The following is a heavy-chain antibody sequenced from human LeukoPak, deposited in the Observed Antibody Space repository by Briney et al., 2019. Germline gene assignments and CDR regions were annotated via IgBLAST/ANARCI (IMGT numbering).Heavy chain of an antibody. CDR1: GFNFSNYP. Sequence: GGSLGLFCSAFGFNFSNYPMGRVRPDPGKGLEGVSRVSGSGDSTSYADSVKGRFTISRDNSENTLYLQIGSLRAEDTALYYCAKDVAITRTVNKDVWGKGTTVTVSS. CDR3: AKDVAITRTVNKDV. J-gene: IGHJ6*04. CDR2: VSGSGDST. D-gene: IGHD4-17*01. V-gene: IGHV3-23*01.